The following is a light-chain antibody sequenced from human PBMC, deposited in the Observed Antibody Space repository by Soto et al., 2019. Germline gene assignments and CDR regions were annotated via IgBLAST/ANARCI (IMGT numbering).Light chain of an antibody. V-gene: IGKV3-15*01. CDR2: GAS. Sequence: EIVMTQSPATLSVSPGERATLSCRASQSVSSNLAWYQQKPGQAPRLLIYGASTRATGIPARFSGSGSGTAFTLTISSLQSEDFAVYYCQQSITGSCGPGTKVDIK. CDR3: QQSITGS. J-gene: IGKJ3*01. CDR1: QSVSSN.